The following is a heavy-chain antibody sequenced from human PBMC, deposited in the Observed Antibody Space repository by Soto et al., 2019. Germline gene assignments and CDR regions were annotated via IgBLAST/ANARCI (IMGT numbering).Heavy chain of an antibody. CDR3: ARDSSSRYYYYGMDV. CDR1: GYSFTSYW. CDR2: IDPSDSYT. J-gene: IGHJ6*02. V-gene: IGHV5-10-1*01. D-gene: IGHD6-13*01. Sequence: GESLKISCKGSGYSFTSYWISWVRQMPGKGLEWMGRIDPSDSYTNYSPSFQGHVTISADKSISTAYLQWSSLKASDTAMYYCARDSSSRYYYYGMDVWGQGTTVTVSS.